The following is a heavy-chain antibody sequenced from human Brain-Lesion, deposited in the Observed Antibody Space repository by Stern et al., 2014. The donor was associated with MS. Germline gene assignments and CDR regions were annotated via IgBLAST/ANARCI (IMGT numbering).Heavy chain of an antibody. CDR1: GGSISSGGYY. D-gene: IGHD2-2*01. CDR2: IFNSGST. V-gene: IGHV4-61*02. J-gene: IGHJ6*02. CDR3: ARGRVVPGFQYYATDV. Sequence: VQLLESGPGLVKPSQTLSLSCTVSGGSISSGGYYWSWIRQPAGKGLEWIGRIFNSGSTSYNPSLKSRVTISIDTSKTQFSLRLNSMTAADTAVYYCARGRVVPGFQYYATDVWGQGTTVIVSS.